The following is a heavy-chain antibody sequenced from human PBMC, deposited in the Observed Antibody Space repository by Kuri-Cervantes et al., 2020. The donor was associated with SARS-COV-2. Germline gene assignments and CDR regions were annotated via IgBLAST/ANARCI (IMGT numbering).Heavy chain of an antibody. CDR1: GFTFSSYD. J-gene: IGHJ1*01. CDR2: ISYDGSNK. Sequence: GGSLRLSCAASGFTFSSYDMHWVRQAPGKGLEWVAVISYDGSNKYYADSVKGRFTISRDNSKNTLYLQMNSLRAEDTAVYYCARARAAAGTFIEYFQHWGQGTLVTVSS. V-gene: IGHV3-30-3*01. CDR3: ARARAAAGTFIEYFQH. D-gene: IGHD6-13*01.